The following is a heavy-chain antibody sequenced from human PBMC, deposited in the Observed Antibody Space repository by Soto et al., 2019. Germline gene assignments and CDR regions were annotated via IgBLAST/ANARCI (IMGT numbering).Heavy chain of an antibody. Sequence: QVQLVQSGAEVKKPGSSVKVSCKASGGTFSSYTISWVRQAPGQGLEWMGRIIPILGIANYAQKFQGRVTITADKSTRTAYMELSSLRSEDTAVYYCATVPYYGSGSYYDTHFHYWGQGTLVTVSS. D-gene: IGHD3-10*01. CDR1: GGTFSSYT. CDR3: ATVPYYGSGSYYDTHFHY. V-gene: IGHV1-69*02. J-gene: IGHJ4*02. CDR2: IIPILGIA.